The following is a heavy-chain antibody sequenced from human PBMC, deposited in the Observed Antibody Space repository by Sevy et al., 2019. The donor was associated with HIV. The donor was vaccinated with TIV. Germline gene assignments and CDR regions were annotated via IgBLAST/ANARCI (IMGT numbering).Heavy chain of an antibody. V-gene: IGHV1-2*02. CDR1: GYTFTGYY. CDR3: AREGYVWGSYRGTYYFDY. D-gene: IGHD3-16*02. CDR2: INPNSGGT. J-gene: IGHJ4*02. Sequence: ASMKVSCKASGYTFTGYYMHWVRQAPGQGLEWMGWINPNSGGTNYAQKFQGRVTMTRDTSISTAYMELSRLRSDDTAVYYCAREGYVWGSYRGTYYFDYWGQGTLVTVSS.